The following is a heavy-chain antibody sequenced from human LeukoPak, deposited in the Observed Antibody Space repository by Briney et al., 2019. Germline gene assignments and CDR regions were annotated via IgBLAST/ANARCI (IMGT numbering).Heavy chain of an antibody. CDR3: ARGGGYSGYDWPYYYYYMDV. D-gene: IGHD5-12*01. CDR2: IIPIFGTA. Sequence: SVKVSCKASGGTFSSYAISWVRQAPGQGLEWMGGIIPIFGTANYAQKFQGRVTITADESTSTAYMELSSLRSEDTAVYYCARGGGYSGYDWPYYYYYMDVWGKGTTVTISS. J-gene: IGHJ6*03. V-gene: IGHV1-69*13. CDR1: GGTFSSYA.